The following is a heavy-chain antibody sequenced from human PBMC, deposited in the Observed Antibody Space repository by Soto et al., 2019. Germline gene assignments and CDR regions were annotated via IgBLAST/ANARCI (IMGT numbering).Heavy chain of an antibody. D-gene: IGHD2-15*01. J-gene: IGHJ4*02. CDR2: IYYSGST. V-gene: IGHV4-31*03. CDR3: ARDRGGSCPFDF. Sequence: QVQLQESGAGLVKPSQTLSLTCTVSGVSISSGGYYWSWIRQQPGKGLEWIGYIYYSGSTYYNPSLKSRVTISVDTSKNQFSLKLSSVTAADTAVYYCARDRGGSCPFDFWGQGTLVTVSS. CDR1: GVSISSGGYY.